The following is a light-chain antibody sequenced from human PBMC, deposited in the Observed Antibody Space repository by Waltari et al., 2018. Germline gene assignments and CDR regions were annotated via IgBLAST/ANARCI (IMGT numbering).Light chain of an antibody. Sequence: DIQMTQSPSTLSASVGDRVTITCRASQSINSWLAWYQQKPGKAPKLLIYKASSLESGVPSRFSGSGSGTEFTLTISSLQPDDFATYYCQQYDTYGTFGQGTEVDIK. CDR3: QQYDTYGT. CDR1: QSINSW. CDR2: KAS. J-gene: IGKJ1*01. V-gene: IGKV1-5*03.